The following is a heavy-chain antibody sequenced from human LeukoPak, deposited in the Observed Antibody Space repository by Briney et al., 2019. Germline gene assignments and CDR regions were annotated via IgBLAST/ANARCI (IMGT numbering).Heavy chain of an antibody. CDR3: AKGNGSGSYYCYYMDV. J-gene: IGHJ6*03. CDR2: ISGSGGST. V-gene: IGHV3-23*01. Sequence: GGSLRLSCAASGFTFSSYAMSWVRQAPGKGLEWVSAISGSGGSTYYADSVKGRFTISRDNSKNTLYLQMNSLRAEDTAVYYCAKGNGSGSYYCYYMDVWGKGTTVTDSS. CDR1: GFTFSSYA. D-gene: IGHD3-10*01.